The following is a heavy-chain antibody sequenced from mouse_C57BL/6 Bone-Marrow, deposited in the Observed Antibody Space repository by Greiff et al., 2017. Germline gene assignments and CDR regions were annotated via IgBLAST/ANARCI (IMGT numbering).Heavy chain of an antibody. CDR1: GYTFTSYW. V-gene: IGHV1-55*01. J-gene: IGHJ2*01. D-gene: IGHD2-10*02. CDR2: IYPGSGST. Sequence: VQLQQPGAELVKPGASVKMSCKASGYTFTSYWITWVKQRPGQGLEWIGDIYPGSGSTNYNEKFKSKATLTVATSSSTAYMQLSSLTSEDSAVYDCARKGGYDNYDFDYWGQGTTLTVSS. CDR3: ARKGGYDNYDFDY.